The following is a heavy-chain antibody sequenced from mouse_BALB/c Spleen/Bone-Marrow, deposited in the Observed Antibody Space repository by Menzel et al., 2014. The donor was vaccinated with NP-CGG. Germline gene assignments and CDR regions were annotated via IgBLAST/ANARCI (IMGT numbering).Heavy chain of an antibody. Sequence: EVKLVESGPGLVKPSQSLSLICTVTGYSITSDYAWNWTRQFPGNKLEWMGYISYSGSTSYNPSLKSRISITRDTSKNQFFLQLNSVTTEDTATYYCARYDYDVGYFDYWGQGTTLTVSS. CDR1: GYSITSDYA. V-gene: IGHV3-2*02. J-gene: IGHJ2*01. CDR3: ARYDYDVGYFDY. CDR2: ISYSGST. D-gene: IGHD2-4*01.